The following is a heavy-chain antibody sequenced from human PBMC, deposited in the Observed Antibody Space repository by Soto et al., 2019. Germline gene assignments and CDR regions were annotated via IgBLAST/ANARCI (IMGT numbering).Heavy chain of an antibody. CDR1: GGSISSYY. Sequence: SETLSLTCTVSGGSISSYYWSWIRQPPGKGLEGIGYTYYSGSTNYNPSLKSRVTISVDTSKNQFSLKLSSVTAADTAVYYCARHSYCSSICWFDPWGQGTLVTV. J-gene: IGHJ5*02. CDR2: TYYSGST. CDR3: ARHSYCSSICWFDP. D-gene: IGHD2-2*01. V-gene: IGHV4-59*08.